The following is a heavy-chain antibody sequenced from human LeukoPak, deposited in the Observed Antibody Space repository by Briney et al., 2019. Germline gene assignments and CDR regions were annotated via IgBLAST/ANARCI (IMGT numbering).Heavy chain of an antibody. CDR1: GYTFTSYD. Sequence: GASVKVSCKPSGYTFTSYDISWVRQATGQGLEWMGWMNPNSGNTGYAQKFQGRVTMTRNTSISTAYMELSSLRAEDTAVYYCARVAGRMVRGLYYFDYWGQGTLVTVSS. CDR3: ARVAGRMVRGLYYFDY. D-gene: IGHD3-10*01. CDR2: MNPNSGNT. V-gene: IGHV1-8*01. J-gene: IGHJ4*02.